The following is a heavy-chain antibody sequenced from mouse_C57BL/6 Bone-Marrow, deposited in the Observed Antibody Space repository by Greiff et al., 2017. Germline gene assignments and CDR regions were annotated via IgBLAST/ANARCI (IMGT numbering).Heavy chain of an antibody. Sequence: QVQLQQSGAELARPGASVKLSCKASGYTFTSYGISWVKQRTGQGLEWIGEIYPRSGNTYYNEKFKGKATLTADKSSSTAYMGLRSLTSADSAVYFGASYYGSSYPAWFAYWGQGTLVTVSA. CDR2: IYPRSGNT. J-gene: IGHJ3*01. CDR1: GYTFTSYG. CDR3: ASYYGSSYPAWFAY. V-gene: IGHV1-81*01. D-gene: IGHD1-1*01.